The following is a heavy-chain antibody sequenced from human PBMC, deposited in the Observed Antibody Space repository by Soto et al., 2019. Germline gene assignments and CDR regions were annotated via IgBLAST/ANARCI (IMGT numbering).Heavy chain of an antibody. Sequence: GGSLRLSCAASGFTFSSYAMSWVRQAPGKGLEWVSAISGSGGSTYYADSVKGRFTISRDNSKNTLYLQMNSLRAEDTAVYYCAKDRIVWFGEPKNWFDPWGQGTLVTVSS. D-gene: IGHD3-10*01. CDR3: AKDRIVWFGEPKNWFDP. V-gene: IGHV3-23*01. J-gene: IGHJ5*02. CDR1: GFTFSSYA. CDR2: ISGSGGST.